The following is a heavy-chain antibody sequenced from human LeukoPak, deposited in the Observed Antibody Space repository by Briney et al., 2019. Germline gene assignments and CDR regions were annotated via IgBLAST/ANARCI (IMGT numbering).Heavy chain of an antibody. Sequence: SETLSLTCTVSGGAITSHYWTWIRQSPVKGLEWIGDISNSGSTSYNPSLKSRVTISIDTSKNQFSLKLSSVTAADTAVYYCGRDALVGYFSYYYMDVWGKGTTVTVSS. J-gene: IGHJ6*03. CDR2: ISNSGST. D-gene: IGHD2-15*01. V-gene: IGHV4-59*11. CDR3: GRDALVGYFSYYYMDV. CDR1: GGAITSHY.